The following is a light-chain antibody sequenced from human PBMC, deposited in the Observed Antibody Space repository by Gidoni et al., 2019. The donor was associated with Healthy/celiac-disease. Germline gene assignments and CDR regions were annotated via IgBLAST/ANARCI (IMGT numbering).Light chain of an antibody. Sequence: DIQLTQYPSFLSATVGDRVTITCRASQDIGSHLAWYQQKPGKAPKLLIYYAFILQSGVPSRFSGSGSGTEFSLTISSLQPGDFATYYCQQANSHLALTFGGGTKVDI. V-gene: IGKV1-9*01. J-gene: IGKJ4*01. CDR2: YAF. CDR3: QQANSHLALT. CDR1: QDIGSH.